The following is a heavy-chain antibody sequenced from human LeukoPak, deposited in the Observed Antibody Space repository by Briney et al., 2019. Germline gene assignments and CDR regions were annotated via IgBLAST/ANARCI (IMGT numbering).Heavy chain of an antibody. J-gene: IGHJ4*01. Sequence: GGSLRLSYAASGFTVSSNYMSWVRQAPGKGLEWVSVIYSSGSTYYADSVKGRFTISRDNSKNTLHLQMNTLRAEDTAVYYCASRIATAGSVDYWGHGTLVTVSS. V-gene: IGHV3-53*01. D-gene: IGHD6-13*01. CDR1: GFTVSSNY. CDR3: ASRIATAGSVDY. CDR2: IYSSGST.